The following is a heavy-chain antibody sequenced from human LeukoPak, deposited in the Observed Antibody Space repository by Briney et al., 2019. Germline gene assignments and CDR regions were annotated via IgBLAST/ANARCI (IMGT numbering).Heavy chain of an antibody. CDR2: INHSGST. CDR3: ASTTVVINYYFDY. Sequence: PSETLSLTCAVYGGSFSGYYWSWIRQPPGKGLEWIGEINHSGSTNYNPSLKSRVTISVDTSKDQFSLKLSSVTAADTAVYYCASTTVVINYYFDYWGQGTLVTVSS. D-gene: IGHD4-23*01. J-gene: IGHJ4*02. V-gene: IGHV4-34*01. CDR1: GGSFSGYY.